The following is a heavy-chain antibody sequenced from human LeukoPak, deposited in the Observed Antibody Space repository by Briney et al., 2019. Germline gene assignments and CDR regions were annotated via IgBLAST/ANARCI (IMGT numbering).Heavy chain of an antibody. Sequence: ASVNVSCKSSGYMFTSHGIHWLRQAPGQGLEWMGWISAQNGNTNYMQQFLGRVTMTRDTSASTVYMELRSLKSDDTAVYYCARESIGGYGFDYWGQGTPVTVAS. D-gene: IGHD6-25*01. CDR2: ISAQNGNT. V-gene: IGHV1-18*01. CDR3: ARESIGGYGFDY. CDR1: GYMFTSHG. J-gene: IGHJ4*02.